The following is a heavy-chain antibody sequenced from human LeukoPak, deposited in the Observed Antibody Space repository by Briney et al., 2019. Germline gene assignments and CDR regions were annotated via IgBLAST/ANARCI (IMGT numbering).Heavy chain of an antibody. Sequence: SETLSLTCTVSGGSISSGGYYWSWIRQHPGKGLEWIGNIYYSGSTYYNPSLKSRVTISVDTSENQFSLKLTSVTAADTAVYYCASRCPSYCTGGSCYSCDYWGRGTLVTVSS. CDR2: IYYSGST. D-gene: IGHD2-15*01. CDR3: ASRCPSYCTGGSCYSCDY. V-gene: IGHV4-31*03. CDR1: GGSISSGGYY. J-gene: IGHJ4*02.